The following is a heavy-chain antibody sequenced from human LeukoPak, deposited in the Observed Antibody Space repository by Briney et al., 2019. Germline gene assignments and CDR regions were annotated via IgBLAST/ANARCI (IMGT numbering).Heavy chain of an antibody. D-gene: IGHD1-26*01. CDR3: ARLGGGGSYSDDAFDI. CDR2: IYYSGST. V-gene: IGHV4-61*01. CDR1: GGSISSSSYY. J-gene: IGHJ3*02. Sequence: SETLSLTCTVSGGSISSSSYYWSWIRQPPGKGLEWIGYIYYSGSTNYNPSLKSRVTISVDTSKNQFSLKLSSVTAADTAVYYCARLGGGGSYSDDAFDIWGQGTMVTVSS.